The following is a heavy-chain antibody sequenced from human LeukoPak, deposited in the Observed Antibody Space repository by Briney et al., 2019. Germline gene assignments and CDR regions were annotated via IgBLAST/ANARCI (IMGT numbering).Heavy chain of an antibody. J-gene: IGHJ5*02. D-gene: IGHD6-6*01. CDR1: GFTFSSYW. Sequence: AGGSLRLSCAASGFTFSSYWMSWVRQAPGKGLEWVANIKQDGSEKYYVDSVKGRFTISRDNAKNSLYLQMNSLRAEDTAVYYCARVIRLAARPRWFDPWGQGTLVTVSS. CDR3: ARVIRLAARPRWFDP. CDR2: IKQDGSEK. V-gene: IGHV3-7*01.